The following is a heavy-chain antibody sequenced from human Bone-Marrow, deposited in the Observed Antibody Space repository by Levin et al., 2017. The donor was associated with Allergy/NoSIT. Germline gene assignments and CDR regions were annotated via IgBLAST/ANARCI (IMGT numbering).Heavy chain of an antibody. V-gene: IGHV3-23*01. J-gene: IGHJ3*02. D-gene: IGHD3-10*01. CDR3: AKVEGLQFTVGAFDI. Sequence: PGGSLRLSCAASGFTFSYHAMTWVRQAPGRGLEWVAALSDGGRSTYYADSVEGRFTISRDNSRNTLYLPMNSLRAEDTGLYYCAKVEGLQFTVGAFDIWGQGTMVTVSS. CDR2: LSDGGRST. CDR1: GFTFSYHA.